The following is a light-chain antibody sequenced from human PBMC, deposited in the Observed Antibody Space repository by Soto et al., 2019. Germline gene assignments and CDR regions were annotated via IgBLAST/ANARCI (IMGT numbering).Light chain of an antibody. Sequence: EIRMTQSPAALSASIGDRVTLTCRASQSMGTNLNWYQQRPGKAPKLLIYAVSSLQSGVSSRFSGSGSGTDFTLSINSLQREDFATYYCQQTYSAPPLFGQGTKVDIK. CDR2: AVS. CDR1: QSMGTN. J-gene: IGKJ1*01. V-gene: IGKV1-39*01. CDR3: QQTYSAPPL.